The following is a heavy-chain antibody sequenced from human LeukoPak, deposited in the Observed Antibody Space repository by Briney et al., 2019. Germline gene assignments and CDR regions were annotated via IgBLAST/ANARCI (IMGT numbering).Heavy chain of an antibody. D-gene: IGHD4-17*01. CDR3: ARDWFDGDYDRFDY. J-gene: IGHJ4*02. CDR1: GFTFSSYW. Sequence: GGSLRLSCAVSGFTFSSYWMSWFRQAPGKGLEWVANINQDGSQKFSVDSVKGRFTISSDNAKNSLSLQMNRLRVEDTAVYYCARDWFDGDYDRFDYWGQGTLVTVSS. CDR2: INQDGSQK. V-gene: IGHV3-7*03.